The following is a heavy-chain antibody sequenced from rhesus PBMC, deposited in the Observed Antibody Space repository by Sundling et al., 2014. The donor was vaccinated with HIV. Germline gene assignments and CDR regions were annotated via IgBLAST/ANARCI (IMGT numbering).Heavy chain of an antibody. J-gene: IGHJ4*01. CDR2: IYGRSINT. Sequence: QVQLQESGPGLVKPSETLSLTCAVSGYSISDTYRWTWIRQPPGKGLEWIGYIYGRSINTNYNPSLKSRVTVSKDTSKNHFSLKVRSLTAADTAVYYCARDVNTLTSYWGQGLLVTVSS. D-gene: IGHD4-23*01. V-gene: IGHV4S10*01. CDR3: ARDVNTLTSY. CDR1: GYSISDTYR.